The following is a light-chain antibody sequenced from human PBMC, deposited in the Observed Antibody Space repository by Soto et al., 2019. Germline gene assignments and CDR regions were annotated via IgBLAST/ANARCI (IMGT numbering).Light chain of an antibody. CDR3: QQFGSSPGFT. CDR2: GAS. CDR1: QSINNRY. J-gene: IGKJ3*01. Sequence: EIVLTQSPGTLSLSPGERATLSCRASQSINNRYLAWYQQKPGQAPRLRIYGASSRATGIPDRFSGSGSGTDFTLTISRLEPEDFAVYYCQQFGSSPGFTFGPGTKVDMK. V-gene: IGKV3-20*01.